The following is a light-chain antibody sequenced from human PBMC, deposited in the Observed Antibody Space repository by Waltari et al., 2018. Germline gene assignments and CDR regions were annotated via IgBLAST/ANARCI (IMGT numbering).Light chain of an antibody. J-gene: IGLJ1*01. V-gene: IGLV2-14*03. CDR3: SSYTSTSTLV. CDR2: DVG. CDR1: SSDVGGYDY. Sequence: QSALTQPASVSGSPGQSITISCTGTSSDVGGYDYVSWYQHHPGQAPQLLIFDVGYRPPGVSTRVAGSKTGNTASLTFSGLQAEDVADYSCSSYTSTSTLVFGSGTKVTVL.